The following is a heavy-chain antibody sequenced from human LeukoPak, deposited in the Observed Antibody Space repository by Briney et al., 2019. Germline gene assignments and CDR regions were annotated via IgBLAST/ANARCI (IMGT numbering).Heavy chain of an antibody. CDR3: ARERYRGDASYDY. D-gene: IGHD3-10*01. CDR2: ISYDGSNK. CDR1: GFTFSSYG. Sequence: GRSLRLSCAASGFTFSSYGMHWVRQAPGKGLEWVAVISYDGSNKYYADSVKGRFTISRDNSKNTLYLQMNSLRAEDTAVYYCARERYRGDASYDYWGQGTLVTVSS. V-gene: IGHV3-30*03. J-gene: IGHJ4*02.